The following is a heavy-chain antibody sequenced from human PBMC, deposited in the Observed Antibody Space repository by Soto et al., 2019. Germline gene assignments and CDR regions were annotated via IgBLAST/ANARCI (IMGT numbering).Heavy chain of an antibody. J-gene: IGHJ6*02. CDR1: GYTFTSYG. CDR3: AKDRSNYISSSWYRGGMDV. Sequence: QVQLVQSGAEVKKPGASVKVSCKASGYTFTSYGISWVRQAPGQVLEWMGWISASNGNKHYAQKRQVRVTMTTVTSTGTVYVEMRSLGSEGTAVYYCAKDRSNYISSSWYRGGMDVWGQGTTVTVSS. CDR2: ISASNGNK. V-gene: IGHV1-18*04. D-gene: IGHD6-13*01.